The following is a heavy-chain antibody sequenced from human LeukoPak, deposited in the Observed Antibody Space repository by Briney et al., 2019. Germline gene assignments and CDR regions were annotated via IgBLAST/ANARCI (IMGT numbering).Heavy chain of an antibody. CDR1: GFTFSTFS. Sequence: GGSLRLSCAASGFTFSTFSMNWVRQTPGKGLEWVSAISGSGSDIYYADSVKGRFTISRDSPKRSLYLQMNSLRAEDTAVYYCARRTFPNDAFDIWGQGTMVTVSS. J-gene: IGHJ3*02. CDR3: ARRTFPNDAFDI. CDR2: ISGSGSDI. D-gene: IGHD1-7*01. V-gene: IGHV3-21*01.